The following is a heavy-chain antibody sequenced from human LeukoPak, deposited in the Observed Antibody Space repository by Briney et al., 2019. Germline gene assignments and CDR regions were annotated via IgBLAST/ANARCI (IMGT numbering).Heavy chain of an antibody. CDR2: FYPADSDT. J-gene: IGHJ4*02. V-gene: IGHV5-51*01. CDR1: GHSFANYW. CDR3: AKYFSDSSAYLDY. D-gene: IGHD3-22*01. Sequence: GESLKISCKGSGHSFANYWIAWVRQMPGKGLEWMGIFYPADSDTRHSPSFQGQVTFSADKSISTAYLQWSSLKASDTAMYYCAKYFSDSSAYLDYWGQGTLVTVSS.